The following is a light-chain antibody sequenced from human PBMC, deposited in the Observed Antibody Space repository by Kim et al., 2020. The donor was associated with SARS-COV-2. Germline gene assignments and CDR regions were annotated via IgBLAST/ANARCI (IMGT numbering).Light chain of an antibody. CDR3: HQYTDWPT. J-gene: IGKJ2*01. Sequence: LSVSPGERATRSCRASQSITSNLAGYQQKPDQAPSLLIYGASTRATGIPARFSGSGFGTQFTLTISSLQSEDIAVYYCHQYTDWPTCGQGTQLEI. CDR1: QSITSN. CDR2: GAS. V-gene: IGKV3-15*01.